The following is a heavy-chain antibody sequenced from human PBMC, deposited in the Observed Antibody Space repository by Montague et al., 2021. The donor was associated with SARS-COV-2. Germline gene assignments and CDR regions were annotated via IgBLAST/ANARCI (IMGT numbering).Heavy chain of an antibody. V-gene: IGHV3-21*01. CDR3: ARNWNYGWAFDI. D-gene: IGHD1-7*01. CDR1: GFSFSSYN. Sequence: SLRLSCAASGFSFSSYNMNWVRQAPGKGLEWVSSMSSSSKYIYYADSVKDRFTISRDNPKNSLYLQMNSLRAEDTAIYYCARNWNYGWAFDIWGQGTMVAVSS. CDR2: MSSSSKYI. J-gene: IGHJ3*02.